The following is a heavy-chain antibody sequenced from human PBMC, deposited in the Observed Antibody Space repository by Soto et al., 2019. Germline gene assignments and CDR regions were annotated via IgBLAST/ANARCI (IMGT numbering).Heavy chain of an antibody. CDR1: GYIIKNYW. CDR2: IFPDDSDT. D-gene: IGHD3-16*01. J-gene: IGHJ4*02. Sequence: PGESLKISCKASGYIIKNYWIGRVRQMPGQGLEWMGIIFPDDSDTRYSPSFQGHVTISVDKSISTAYVQWSSLKASDSAIYYCFRGGVTSRTFDYWGQGTLVTVS. CDR3: FRGGVTSRTFDY. V-gene: IGHV5-51*01.